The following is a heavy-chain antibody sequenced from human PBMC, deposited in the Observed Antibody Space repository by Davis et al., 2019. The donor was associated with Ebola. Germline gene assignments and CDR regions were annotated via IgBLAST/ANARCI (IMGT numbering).Heavy chain of an antibody. CDR3: ATHPYFYGDPDY. CDR2: IYYSGST. CDR1: GGSISSYY. V-gene: IGHV4-59*05. Sequence: SETLSLTCTVSGGSISSYYWSWIRQPPGKGLEWIGSIYYSGSTYYNPSLKSRVTISVDTSKNQFSLKLSSVTAADTAVYYCATHPYFYGDPDYWGQGTLVTVSS. D-gene: IGHD4-17*01. J-gene: IGHJ4*02.